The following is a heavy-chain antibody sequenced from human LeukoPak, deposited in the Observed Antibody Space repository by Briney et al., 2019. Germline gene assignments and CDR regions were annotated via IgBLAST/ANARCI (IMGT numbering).Heavy chain of an antibody. CDR1: GYSISSGYY. CDR3: ARGTTDAFDI. CDR2: IYHSGST. Sequence: SENLSLTCAVSGYSISSGYYWGWIRQPPGKGLEWIGSIYHSGSTYYNPSLKSRVTISVDTSKNQFSLKLSSVTAADTAVYYCARGTTDAFDIWGRGTMVTVSS. J-gene: IGHJ3*02. D-gene: IGHD1-1*01. V-gene: IGHV4-38-2*01.